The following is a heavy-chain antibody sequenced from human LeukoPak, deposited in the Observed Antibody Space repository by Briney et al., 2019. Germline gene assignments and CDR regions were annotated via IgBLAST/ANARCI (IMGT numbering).Heavy chain of an antibody. V-gene: IGHV1-69*01. D-gene: IGHD3-10*01. CDR2: IIPIFGTA. Sequence: SVKVSCKASGGTFSSYAISWVRQAPGQGLEWMGGIIPIFGTANYAQKFQGRVTITADESTSTAYMELSSLRSEDTAVYYCARDKSRITMVRGVGWAYGMDVWGKGTTVTVSS. J-gene: IGHJ6*04. CDR3: ARDKSRITMVRGVGWAYGMDV. CDR1: GGTFSSYA.